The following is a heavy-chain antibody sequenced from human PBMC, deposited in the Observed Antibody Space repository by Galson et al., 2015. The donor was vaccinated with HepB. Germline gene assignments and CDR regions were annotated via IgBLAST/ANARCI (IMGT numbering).Heavy chain of an antibody. V-gene: IGHV5-51*03. J-gene: IGHJ6*03. Sequence: QSGAEVKKPGESLKISCKGSGYSFTTYWIGWVRQMPGKGLEWMGIIYPGDSNTRYSPSFQGQVTISADKSISTAYLQWSSLKASDTAMYYCARPYCSSTSCQGTYYYYYMDVWGKGTTVTVSS. CDR3: ARPYCSSTSCQGTYYYYYMDV. CDR2: IYPGDSNT. D-gene: IGHD2-2*01. CDR1: GYSFTTYW.